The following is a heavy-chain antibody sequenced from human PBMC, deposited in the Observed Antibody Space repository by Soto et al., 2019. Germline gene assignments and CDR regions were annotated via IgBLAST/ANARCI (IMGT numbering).Heavy chain of an antibody. Sequence: PGESLKISCKGSGSSFTIYWIGWVRQMPGKGLEWMGLIYPGDCDTRYSPSFQGQVTISGDESISTAYLQWSSLKASDTAMYYCARDISNFGYYYYAMDVWGQGTTVTVSS. CDR3: ARDISNFGYYYYAMDV. V-gene: IGHV5-51*01. CDR1: GSSFTIYW. J-gene: IGHJ6*01. D-gene: IGHD4-4*01. CDR2: IYPGDCDT.